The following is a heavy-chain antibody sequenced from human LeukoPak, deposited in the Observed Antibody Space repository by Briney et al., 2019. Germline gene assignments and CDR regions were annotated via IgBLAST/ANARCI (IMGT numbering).Heavy chain of an antibody. Sequence: GGSLRLSCAASGFTFSDYYMSWIRQAPGKGLEWASYISGSGSTIYYTDSVRGRFTISRDNAKNSLYLQMNSLRAEDTAVYYCTREALRYDYWGQGTLVTVSS. CDR1: GFTFSDYY. D-gene: IGHD1-26*01. J-gene: IGHJ4*02. CDR2: ISGSGSTI. V-gene: IGHV3-11*01. CDR3: TREALRYDY.